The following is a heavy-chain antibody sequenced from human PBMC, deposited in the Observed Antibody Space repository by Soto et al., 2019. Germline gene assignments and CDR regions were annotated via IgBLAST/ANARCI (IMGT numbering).Heavy chain of an antibody. CDR3: AKDVEDCSFTSCYYYYYYYGMDV. Sequence: GGSLRLSCAASGITFSSYAMNWVRQAPGKGLEWVSAISGSGGNTYYADSVKGRFTISRDNSRNTLYLQMNSLRADDTALYYCAKDVEDCSFTSCYYYYYYYGMDVWGQGTTVTVSS. J-gene: IGHJ6*02. D-gene: IGHD2-2*01. CDR2: ISGSGGNT. CDR1: GITFSSYA. V-gene: IGHV3-23*01.